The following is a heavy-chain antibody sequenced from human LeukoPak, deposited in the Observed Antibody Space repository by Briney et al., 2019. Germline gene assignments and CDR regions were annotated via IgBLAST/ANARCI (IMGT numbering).Heavy chain of an antibody. V-gene: IGHV3-21*01. CDR2: ISSSSSYI. D-gene: IGHD1-26*01. CDR1: GFTFSSYS. Sequence: GGSLRLSCAASGFTFSSYSMNWVRQAPGKGLEWVSSISSSSSYIYYAGSVKGRFTISRGNAKNSLYLQMNSLRAEDTAVYYCARALMGAGDYWGQGTLVTVSS. CDR3: ARALMGAGDY. J-gene: IGHJ4*02.